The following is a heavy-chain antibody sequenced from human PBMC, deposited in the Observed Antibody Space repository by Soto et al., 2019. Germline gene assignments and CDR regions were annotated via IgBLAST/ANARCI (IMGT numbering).Heavy chain of an antibody. CDR2: IIPMFGTA. J-gene: IGHJ3*02. CDR1: GGTSSRYA. D-gene: IGHD3-22*01. Sequence: SVKVSSKASGGTSSRYAIIWVRQARGEGLEWMGGIIPMFGTANYAQSFQGRVTITADESTSTAYMELSSLTSVDTAVYYCATKSYESSGYYYAFDIWGQGTMVTVSS. CDR3: ATKSYESSGYYYAFDI. V-gene: IGHV1-69*13.